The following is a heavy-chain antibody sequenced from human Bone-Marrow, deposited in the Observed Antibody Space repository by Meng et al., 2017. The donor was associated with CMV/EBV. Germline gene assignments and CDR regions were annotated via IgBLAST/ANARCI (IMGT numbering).Heavy chain of an antibody. CDR3: AREMRFLEWLSDRTNYYYYGMDV. D-gene: IGHD3-3*01. J-gene: IGHJ6*02. CDR1: GFTFSSYA. V-gene: IGHV3-7*01. Sequence: GGSLRLSCAASGFTFSSYAMHWVRQAPGKGLEWVANIKQDGSEKYYVDSVKGRFTISRDNAKNSLYLQMNSLRAEDTAVYYRAREMRFLEWLSDRTNYYYYGMDVWGQRPTVTVYS. CDR2: IKQDGSEK.